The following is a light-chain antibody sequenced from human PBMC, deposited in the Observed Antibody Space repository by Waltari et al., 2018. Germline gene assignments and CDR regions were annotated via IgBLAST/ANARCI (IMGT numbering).Light chain of an antibody. V-gene: IGLV1-47*01. J-gene: IGLJ2*01. CDR2: KNN. CDR1: SFHVGTNY. Sequence: QSVLTQPPSASGTPGQRVTISCSGSSFHVGTNYVNWYQQLPGTAPKLLIYKNNERPPGVPDRISGSKSGASASLAISGLRSDDEADYYCSAWDDSVRGPVFGGGTKLTVL. CDR3: SAWDDSVRGPV.